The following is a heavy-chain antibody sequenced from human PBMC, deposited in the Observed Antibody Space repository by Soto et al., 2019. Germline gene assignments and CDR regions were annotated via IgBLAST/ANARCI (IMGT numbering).Heavy chain of an antibody. Sequence: QVQLQQWGAGLLKPSETLSLTCAVYGGSFSGYQWSWIRQTPGKGLEWIGEINDSGNINYDPSLKSRVTILLYTPKKQFSLKLSSVTAADSAVYYCARGLILWFGELSRRGGYYYYMDVWGKGTTVTVSS. CDR3: ARGLILWFGELSRRGGYYYYMDV. D-gene: IGHD3-10*01. CDR2: INDSGNI. V-gene: IGHV4-34*01. J-gene: IGHJ6*03. CDR1: GGSFSGYQ.